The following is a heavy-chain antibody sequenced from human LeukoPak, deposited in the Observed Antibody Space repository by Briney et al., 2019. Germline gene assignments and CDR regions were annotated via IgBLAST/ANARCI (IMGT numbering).Heavy chain of an antibody. CDR3: ARGDRASSGYDY. D-gene: IGHD3-22*01. J-gene: IGHJ4*02. CDR1: GFTFSSYA. Sequence: GGSLRLSCAASGFTFSSYAMSWVRQAPGKGLEWVSAISGSGGSTYYADSVKGRFTISRDNSKSTLYLQMNNLRADGTAVYYCARGDRASSGYDYWGQGTLVTVSS. V-gene: IGHV3-23*01. CDR2: ISGSGGST.